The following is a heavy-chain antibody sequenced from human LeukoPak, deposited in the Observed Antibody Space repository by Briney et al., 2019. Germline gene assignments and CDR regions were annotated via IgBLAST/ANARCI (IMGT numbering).Heavy chain of an antibody. CDR3: ARDIHSSRFDY. V-gene: IGHV3-21*01. CDR2: IDSSGSYI. Sequence: AGGSLRLSCAASGFIFNYYTMNWVRQAPGKGPEWVAYIDSSGSYIHYAASVKGCFTISRDNARDSVYLQMNNLRADDTAVYYFARDIHSSRFDYSGPGTLVTVSS. CDR1: GFIFNYYT. J-gene: IGHJ4*01. D-gene: IGHD1-26*01.